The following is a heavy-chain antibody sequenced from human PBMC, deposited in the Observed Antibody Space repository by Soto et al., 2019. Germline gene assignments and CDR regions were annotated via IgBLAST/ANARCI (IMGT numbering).Heavy chain of an antibody. CDR3: ARGIAAAGNPYYYYYMDV. J-gene: IGHJ6*03. V-gene: IGHV4-59*01. CDR1: GGSISSYY. D-gene: IGHD6-13*01. CDR2: IYYSGST. Sequence: SETLSLTCTVSGGSISSYYWSWIRQPPGKGLEWIGYIYYSGSTNYNPSLKSRVTISVDTSKNQFSLKLSSVTAADTAVYYCARGIAAAGNPYYYYYMDVWGKGTKVTVSS.